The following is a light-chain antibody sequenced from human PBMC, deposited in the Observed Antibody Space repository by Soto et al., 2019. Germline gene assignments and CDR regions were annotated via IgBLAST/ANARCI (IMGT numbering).Light chain of an antibody. J-gene: IGKJ3*01. V-gene: IGKV1-39*01. CDR2: AAS. CDR1: QSISSY. CDR3: QQSYSTVT. Sequence: DIQMTQSPSSLSASVGDRVTITCRASQSISSYLNWYQPKPGKARKLLIYAASSLQSGVPSRFSGSGSGTDFTLTISSLQPENFSTYYWQQSYSTVTFGPGTKVDIK.